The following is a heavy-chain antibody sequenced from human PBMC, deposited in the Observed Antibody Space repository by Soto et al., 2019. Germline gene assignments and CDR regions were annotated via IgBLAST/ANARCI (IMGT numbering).Heavy chain of an antibody. CDR3: PIERKWLDYNWFDH. J-gene: IGHJ5*02. V-gene: IGHV3-30*09. CDR2: ISYDGSNK. Sequence: QVQLVESGGGVVQPGRSLRLSCAASGFTFSSYAMHWVRQAPGKGVEWVAVISYDGSNKYYADSVKGRFAISRDNSKNRLYIQKHSMRAEHTAVYYCPIERKWLDYNWFDHWGQGTLVNDS. CDR1: GFTFSSYA. D-gene: IGHD6-19*01.